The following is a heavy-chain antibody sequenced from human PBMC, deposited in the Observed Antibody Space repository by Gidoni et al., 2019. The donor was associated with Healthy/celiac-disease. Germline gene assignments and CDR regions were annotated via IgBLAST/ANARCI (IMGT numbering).Heavy chain of an antibody. CDR1: GYRFTSYW. D-gene: IGHD1-26*01. J-gene: IGHJ4*02. Sequence: EVQLVQSGAEVKKPGESLRISCTGSGYRFTSYWISRVRQMPGKGLEWMVRIDPSDSYTNYSPSFQGQVTISADKSISTAYRQWSSRKASDTAMYYCARHVQVGASDYWGQGTLVTVSS. V-gene: IGHV5-10-1*03. CDR2: IDPSDSYT. CDR3: ARHVQVGASDY.